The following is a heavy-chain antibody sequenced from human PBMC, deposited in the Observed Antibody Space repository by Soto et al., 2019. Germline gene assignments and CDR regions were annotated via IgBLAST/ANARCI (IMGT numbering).Heavy chain of an antibody. D-gene: IGHD2-8*01. Sequence: SVKVSCKASGGTFRSYAISWVRQAPGQGLEWMGGIIPIFGTANYAQKFQGRVTITADESTSTAYMELSSLRSEDTAVYYCARDPERKWGGLSTKDFDYWGQGTLVTVSS. CDR3: ARDPERKWGGLSTKDFDY. J-gene: IGHJ4*02. CDR2: IIPIFGTA. CDR1: GGTFRSYA. V-gene: IGHV1-69*13.